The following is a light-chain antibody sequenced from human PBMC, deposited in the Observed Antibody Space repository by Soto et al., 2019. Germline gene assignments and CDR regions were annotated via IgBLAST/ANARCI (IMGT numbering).Light chain of an antibody. Sequence: QSVLPQPASVSGSPGQSITISCTGTSSDVGGYHYVSWYQLLPGKAPKLILFEVSIRPSGVSYRFSGSKSGNTASLTISGIQAEDEADYFCSSYSISTADLFGTGTKLTVL. CDR1: SSDVGGYHY. CDR3: SSYSISTADL. CDR2: EVS. J-gene: IGLJ2*01. V-gene: IGLV2-14*01.